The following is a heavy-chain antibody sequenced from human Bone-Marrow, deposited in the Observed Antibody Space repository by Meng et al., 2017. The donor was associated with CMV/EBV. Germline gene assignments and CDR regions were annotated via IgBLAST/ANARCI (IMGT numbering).Heavy chain of an antibody. J-gene: IGHJ6*01. CDR2: INPNSGGT. D-gene: IGHD2-2*01. V-gene: IGHV1-2*02. CDR1: GYTFTGYY. CDR3: AREGGSPGGVGSSSTSSYYYYGMDV. Sequence: SVKVSCKASGYTFTGYYMHWVRQAPGQGLEWMGWINPNSGGTNYAQKFQGRVTMTRDTSISTAYMELSRLRSDDTAVYYCAREGGSPGGVGSSSTSSYYYYGMDVGGQGTTVTGSS.